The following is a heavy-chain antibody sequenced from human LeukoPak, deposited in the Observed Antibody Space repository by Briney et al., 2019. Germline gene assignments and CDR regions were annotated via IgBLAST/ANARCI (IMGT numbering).Heavy chain of an antibody. CDR3: ARAMDV. CDR1: GFTFSSYA. V-gene: IGHV3-23*01. Sequence: GGSLRLSCAASGFTFSSYAMSWVRQAPGKGLEWVSSISGSGNRTYYADSVKGRFTISRDNAKNSLHLQMNSLRAEDTAVYYCARAMDVWGQGTTVTVSS. CDR2: ISGSGNRT. J-gene: IGHJ6*02.